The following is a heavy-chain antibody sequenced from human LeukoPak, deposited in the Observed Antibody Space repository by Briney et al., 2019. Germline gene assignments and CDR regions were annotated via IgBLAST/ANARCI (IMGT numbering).Heavy chain of an antibody. J-gene: IGHJ4*02. CDR2: ICPGDSDT. Sequence: KISCKGSGYSFTNYWIGWVRQMPAKGLEWLGIICPGDSDTRYSPSFQGQVTISADKSITTAYLQWSSLKASDTAMYYCARRGYCATTTCYRLFDYWGQGTLVTVSS. CDR3: ARRGYCATTTCYRLFDY. CDR1: GYSFTNYW. V-gene: IGHV5-51*01. D-gene: IGHD2-2*01.